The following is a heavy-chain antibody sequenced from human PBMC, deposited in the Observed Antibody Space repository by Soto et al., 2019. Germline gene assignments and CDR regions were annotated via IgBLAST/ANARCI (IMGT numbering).Heavy chain of an antibody. Sequence: GGSLRLSCEASRFRFSDYYMSWVRQAPGKGLEWVSFISSSGTTIYYADSVKGRFTISRDNAKNSLFLQMNSLRVEDTAVYYCASSEGNYYYYGMDVWGKGTTVTVSS. CDR3: ASSEGNYYYYGMDV. CDR1: RFRFSDYY. V-gene: IGHV3-11*01. J-gene: IGHJ6*04. CDR2: ISSSGTTI.